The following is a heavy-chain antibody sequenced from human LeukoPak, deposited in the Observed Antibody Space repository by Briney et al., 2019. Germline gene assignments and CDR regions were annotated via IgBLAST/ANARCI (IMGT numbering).Heavy chain of an antibody. V-gene: IGHV4-38-2*02. J-gene: IGHJ3*02. D-gene: IGHD3-10*01. Sequence: SETLSLTCTVSGYPISMGYFWGWIRQPPGKGLEWIGSIFHTGYTFYDPSFKRRLTISVDTSKNQFSLRLSSVTAADTAVYYCARSDGYGLVGIWGQGTMVTVSS. CDR2: IFHTGYT. CDR1: GYPISMGYF. CDR3: ARSDGYGLVGI.